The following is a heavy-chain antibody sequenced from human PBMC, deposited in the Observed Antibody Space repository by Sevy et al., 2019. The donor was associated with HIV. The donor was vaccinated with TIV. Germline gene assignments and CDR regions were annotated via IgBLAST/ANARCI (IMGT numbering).Heavy chain of an antibody. Sequence: GGSLRLSCAASGFAFSDYAMHWVRQAPGKGLEWVAAISYAGVNKYFADSVKGRFTVSKDNSKNTLYLEMNSLRAEDTAVYYCAKANADCSGGTCYTAHYYYDMDVWGRGATVTVSS. CDR3: AKANADCSGGTCYTAHYYYDMDV. CDR1: GFAFSDYA. V-gene: IGHV3-30*18. CDR2: ISYAGVNK. D-gene: IGHD2-15*01. J-gene: IGHJ6*02.